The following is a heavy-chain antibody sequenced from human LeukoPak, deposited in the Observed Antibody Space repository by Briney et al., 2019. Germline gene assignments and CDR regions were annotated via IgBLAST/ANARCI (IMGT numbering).Heavy chain of an antibody. V-gene: IGHV1-18*01. CDR2: ISAYNGNT. D-gene: IGHD1-26*01. CDR3: ARSIVGATMYFDY. J-gene: IGHJ4*02. Sequence: ASVKVSCKASGYTFTSYAMNWVRQAPGQGLEWMGWISAYNGNTNYAQKLQGRVTMTTDTSTSTAYMELRSLRSDDTAVYYCARSIVGATMYFDYWGQGTLVTVSS. CDR1: GYTFTSYA.